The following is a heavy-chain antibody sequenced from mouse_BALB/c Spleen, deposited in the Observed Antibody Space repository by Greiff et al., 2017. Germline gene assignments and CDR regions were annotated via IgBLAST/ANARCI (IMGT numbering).Heavy chain of an antibody. Sequence: EVMLVESGGGLVKPGGSLKLSCAASGFAFSSYDMSWVRQTPEKRLEWVAYISSGGGSTYYPDTVKGRFTISRDNAKNTLYLQMSSLKSEDTAMYYCASLYYGSSFAYWGQGTLVTVSA. D-gene: IGHD1-1*01. V-gene: IGHV5-12-1*01. CDR1: GFAFSSYD. J-gene: IGHJ3*01. CDR2: ISSGGGST. CDR3: ASLYYGSSFAY.